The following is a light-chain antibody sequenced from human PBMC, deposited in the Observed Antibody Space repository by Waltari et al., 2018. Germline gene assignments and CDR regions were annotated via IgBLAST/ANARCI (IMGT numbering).Light chain of an antibody. V-gene: IGLV1-44*01. Sequence: VLTQPPSASGTSGQRVTLSCSGSLSNIGSNTVNWYQVLPRTAPRLLIFTNTQRPSGVPDRVSASRSSTTASLAISGLQSDDEADYYCATWDDSINNPVFGGGTKLTVL. CDR1: LSNIGSNT. J-gene: IGLJ3*02. CDR2: TNT. CDR3: ATWDDSINNPV.